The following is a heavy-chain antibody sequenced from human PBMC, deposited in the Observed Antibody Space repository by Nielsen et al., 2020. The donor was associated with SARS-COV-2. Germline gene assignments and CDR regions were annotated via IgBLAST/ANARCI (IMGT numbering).Heavy chain of an antibody. CDR2: FDPEDGET. CDR3: ATGPTVAKSRDYYYYYYMDV. J-gene: IGHJ6*03. V-gene: IGHV1-24*01. CDR1: GYTLTELS. Sequence: ASVKVSCKVSGYTLTELSMHWVRQAPGKGLEWMGGFDPEDGETIYAQKFQGRVTMTEDTSTDTAYMELSSLRSEDTAVYYCATGPTVAKSRDYYYYYYMDVWGKGTTVTVSS. D-gene: IGHD4-11*01.